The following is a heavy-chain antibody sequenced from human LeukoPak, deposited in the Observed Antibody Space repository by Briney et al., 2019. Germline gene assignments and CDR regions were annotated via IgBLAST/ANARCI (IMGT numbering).Heavy chain of an antibody. CDR1: GGSISSYY. CDR3: ARVRLSGNSGSGVWYFDL. V-gene: IGHV4-4*07. D-gene: IGHD4-23*01. J-gene: IGHJ2*01. Sequence: PSQTMSLTCTVSGGSISSYYWSWIRQPAGKGLEWIGRIYTSGSTNYNPSLKSRVTMSVDTSKNQFSLKLSSVTAAGAAVYYCARVRLSGNSGSGVWYFDLWGRGPLVTVSS. CDR2: IYTSGST.